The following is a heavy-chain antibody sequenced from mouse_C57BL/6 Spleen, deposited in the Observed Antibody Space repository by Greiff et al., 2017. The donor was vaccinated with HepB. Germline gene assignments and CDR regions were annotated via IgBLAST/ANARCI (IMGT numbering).Heavy chain of an antibody. Sequence: VKLMESGAELARPGASVKLSCKASGYTFTSYGISWVKQRTGQGLEWIGEIYPRSGNTYYNEKFKGKATLTADKSSSTAYMELRSLTSEDSAVYFCARGRTYSFYAMDYWGQGTSVTVSS. D-gene: IGHD5-1*01. CDR3: ARGRTYSFYAMDY. J-gene: IGHJ4*01. V-gene: IGHV1-81*01. CDR2: IYPRSGNT. CDR1: GYTFTSYG.